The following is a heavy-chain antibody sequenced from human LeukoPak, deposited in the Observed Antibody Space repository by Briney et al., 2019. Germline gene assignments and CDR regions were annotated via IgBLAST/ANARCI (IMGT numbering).Heavy chain of an antibody. CDR1: GGSFSGYY. D-gene: IGHD3-22*01. CDR3: ARVYYYDSSGYFPFAFDI. V-gene: IGHV4-34*01. Sequence: KPSETLSLTCAVYGGSFSGYYWSWIRQPPGKGLEWIGEINHSGSTNYNPSLKSRVTISVDTSKNQFSLKLSSVTAADTAVYYCARVYYYDSSGYFPFAFDIWGQGTMVTVSS. CDR2: INHSGST. J-gene: IGHJ3*02.